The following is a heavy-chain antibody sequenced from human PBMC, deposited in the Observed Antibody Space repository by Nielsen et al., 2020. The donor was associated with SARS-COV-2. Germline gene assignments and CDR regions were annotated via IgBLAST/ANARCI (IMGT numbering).Heavy chain of an antibody. CDR2: ISSSGSTI. J-gene: IGHJ6*02. D-gene: IGHD3-16*02. Sequence: GESLKISCAASGFPFSSYEMNWVRQAPGKGLEWVSYISSSGSTIYYADSVKGRFTISRDNAKNSLYLQMNSLRAEDTAVYYCARVHLMAFGGVIVIYGPLQYGMNVWGQATTVTVSS. V-gene: IGHV3-48*03. CDR3: ARVHLMAFGGVIVIYGPLQYGMNV. CDR1: GFPFSSYE.